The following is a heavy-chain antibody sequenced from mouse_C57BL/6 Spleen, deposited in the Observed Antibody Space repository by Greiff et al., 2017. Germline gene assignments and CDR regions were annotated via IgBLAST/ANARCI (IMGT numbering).Heavy chain of an antibody. V-gene: IGHV1-81*01. CDR3: ARDYYGSRPHWYFDV. CDR2: IYPRSGNT. CDR1: GYTFTSYG. D-gene: IGHD1-1*01. Sequence: QVQLQQSGAELARPGASVKLSCKASGYTFTSYGISWVKQSTGQGLEWIGEIYPRSGNTYYNEKFKGKATLTADKSSSTAYMELRSLTSEDSAVYFCARDYYGSRPHWYFDVWGTGTTVTVSS. J-gene: IGHJ1*03.